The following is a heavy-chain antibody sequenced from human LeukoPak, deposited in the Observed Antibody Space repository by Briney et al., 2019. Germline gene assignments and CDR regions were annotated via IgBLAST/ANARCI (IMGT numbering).Heavy chain of an antibody. CDR1: GGSISSYY. D-gene: IGHD6-19*01. CDR3: ALSSGWYPSWCDY. Sequence: PSETLSLTCTVSGGSISSYYWNWIRQPAGKGLEWIGRIHTSGSTNYNPSLKSRVTISVDTSKNQFSLKLSSVTAADTAVYYCALSSGWYPSWCDYWGQGTLVTVSS. CDR2: IHTSGST. V-gene: IGHV4-4*07. J-gene: IGHJ4*02.